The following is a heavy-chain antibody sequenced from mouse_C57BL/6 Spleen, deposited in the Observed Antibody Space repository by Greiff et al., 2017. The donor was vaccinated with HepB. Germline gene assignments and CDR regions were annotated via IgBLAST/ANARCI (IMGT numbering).Heavy chain of an antibody. CDR2: ISDGGSYT. CDR1: GFTFSSYA. V-gene: IGHV5-4*03. Sequence: EVMLVESGGGLVKPGGSLKLSCAASGFTFSSYAMSWVRQTPEKRLEWVATISDGGSYTYYPDNVKGRFTISRDNAKNNLYLQMSHLKSEDPAMYYCARGTYYFDYWGQGTTLTVSS. J-gene: IGHJ2*01. CDR3: ARGTYYFDY. D-gene: IGHD3-3*01.